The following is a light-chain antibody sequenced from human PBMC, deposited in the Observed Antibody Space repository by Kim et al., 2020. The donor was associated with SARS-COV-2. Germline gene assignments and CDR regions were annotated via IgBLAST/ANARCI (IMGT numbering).Light chain of an antibody. Sequence: VPPGQTASITGSGDKLGDKYACWYQQKPGQSPVLVIYQDSKRPSGIPERFSGSNSGNTATLTISGTQAMDEADYYCQAWDSSTVVFGGGTKVTVL. CDR1: KLGDKY. CDR2: QDS. V-gene: IGLV3-1*01. J-gene: IGLJ2*01. CDR3: QAWDSSTVV.